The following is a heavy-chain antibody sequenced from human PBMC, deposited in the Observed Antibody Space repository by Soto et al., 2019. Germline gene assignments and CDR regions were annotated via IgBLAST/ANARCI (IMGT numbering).Heavy chain of an antibody. Sequence: HPGGSLRLSCAASGFTFSSYAMHWVRQAPGKGLEWVAVIAYDGRSKYYADSVKGRFTISRDNSKNTLYLQMNSLRIEDTAVYYCARELERVFDYWGQGTLVTVSS. J-gene: IGHJ4*02. CDR2: IAYDGRSK. V-gene: IGHV3-30*04. CDR1: GFTFSSYA. D-gene: IGHD1-1*01. CDR3: ARELERVFDY.